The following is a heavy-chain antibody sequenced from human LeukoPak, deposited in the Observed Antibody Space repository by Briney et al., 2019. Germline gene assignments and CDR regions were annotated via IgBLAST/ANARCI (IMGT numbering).Heavy chain of an antibody. Sequence: SETLSLTCAVYGGSFSGYYWSWIRQPPGKGLEWIGEINHSGSTNYNPSLKSRVTISVDTSKNQFSLKLSSVTAADTAVYYCEKEGLVGAREFSTPAAPNWFDPWGQGTLVTVSS. CDR2: INHSGST. CDR3: EKEGLVGAREFSTPAAPNWFDP. D-gene: IGHD2-2*01. CDR1: GGSFSGYY. J-gene: IGHJ5*02. V-gene: IGHV4-34*01.